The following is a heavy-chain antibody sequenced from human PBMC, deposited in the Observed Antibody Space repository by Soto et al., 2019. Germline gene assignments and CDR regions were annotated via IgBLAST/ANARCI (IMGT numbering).Heavy chain of an antibody. J-gene: IGHJ5*02. V-gene: IGHV4-59*01. CDR1: GDSINSYY. CDR2: IYDSGST. CDR3: ATEAGVRYTFDP. Sequence: PSETLSLTCTVSGDSINSYYWSWIRQPPGKGLEWIGYIYDSGSTNYNPSLKSRVTISVDTSKNQFSLKLTSVTAADTAMYYCATEAGVRYTFDPWGQGTLVTVSS. D-gene: IGHD3-9*01.